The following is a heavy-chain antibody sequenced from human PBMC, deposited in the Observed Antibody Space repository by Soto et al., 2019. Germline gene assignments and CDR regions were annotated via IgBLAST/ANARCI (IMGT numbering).Heavy chain of an antibody. J-gene: IGHJ6*02. CDR1: GFTFNSYG. Sequence: QIQLVESGGGVVQPGRSLRLSCTASGFTFNSYGFNWVRQAPGKGLEWVAVIWYDGNTKYYADSVKGRFTISRDNLRSMVYLQMNSLTAEHTAVYYCARPLVAPVAGPYYYGMDVWGQGTTVTVSS. D-gene: IGHD6-19*01. CDR2: IWYDGNTK. CDR3: ARPLVAPVAGPYYYGMDV. V-gene: IGHV3-33*01.